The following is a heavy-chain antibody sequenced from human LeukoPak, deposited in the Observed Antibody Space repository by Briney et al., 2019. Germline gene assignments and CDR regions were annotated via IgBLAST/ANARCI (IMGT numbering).Heavy chain of an antibody. D-gene: IGHD2-2*01. CDR3: ASRYCSSTSCYGDY. J-gene: IGHJ4*02. CDR1: GGSFSGYY. CDR2: INHSGST. V-gene: IGHV4-34*01. Sequence: SGTLSLTCAVYGGSFSGYYWSWIRQPPGKGLEWMGEINHSGSTNYNPSLKSRVTISVDTSKNQFSLKLSSVTAADTAVYYWASRYCSSTSCYGDYWGQGTLVTVSS.